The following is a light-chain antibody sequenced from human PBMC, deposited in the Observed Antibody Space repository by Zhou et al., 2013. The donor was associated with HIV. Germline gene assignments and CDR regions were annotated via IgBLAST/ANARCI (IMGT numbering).Light chain of an antibody. CDR3: MQSIQFPLT. V-gene: IGKV2-28*01. CDR2: LGS. CDR1: QSLLHSNGYNY. Sequence: DIVMTQSPLSLPVTPGEPASISCRSSQSLLHSNGYNYLDWYLQKPGQSPQLLIYLGSNRASGVPDRFSGSGSGTDFTLKISRVEAEDVGVYYCMQSIQFPLTFGPGTKVDIK. J-gene: IGKJ3*01.